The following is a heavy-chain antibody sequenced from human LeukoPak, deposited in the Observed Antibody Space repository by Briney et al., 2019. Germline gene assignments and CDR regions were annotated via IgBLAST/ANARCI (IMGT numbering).Heavy chain of an antibody. V-gene: IGHV3-48*03. CDR2: ISSSGSTI. Sequence: AGGSLRLSCAASGFTFSSYEMSWVRQAPGKGLEWVSYISSSGSTIYYAGSVKGRFTISRDNAKNSLYLQMTSLRNEDTAVYYCARDGDNYHPPYDYWGQGTLVTVSS. J-gene: IGHJ4*02. CDR3: ARDGDNYHPPYDY. D-gene: IGHD4-11*01. CDR1: GFTFSSYE.